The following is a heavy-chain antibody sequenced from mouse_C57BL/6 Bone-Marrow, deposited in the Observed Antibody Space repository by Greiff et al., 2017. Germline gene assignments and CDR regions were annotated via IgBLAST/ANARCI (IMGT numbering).Heavy chain of an antibody. CDR2: INPSRCYT. Sequence: VQLQQSGAELARPGASVKMSCKASGYTFTSYTMHWVKQSPGQGLEWIGYINPSRCYTKYNQKLKDKTTLTADKSSSTAYMQRSRLTSEDSAFYYGARSYGSPFAYWGQGTLVTVSA. CDR1: GYTFTSYT. D-gene: IGHD1-1*01. CDR3: ARSYGSPFAY. J-gene: IGHJ3*01. V-gene: IGHV1-4*01.